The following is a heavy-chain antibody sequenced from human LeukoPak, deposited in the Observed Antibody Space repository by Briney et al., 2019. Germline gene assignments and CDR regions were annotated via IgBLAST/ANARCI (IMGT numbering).Heavy chain of an antibody. CDR1: GGSISSYY. D-gene: IGHD5-12*01. J-gene: IGHJ6*02. Sequence: SETLSLTCTVSGGSISSYYWSWIRQPPGKGLEWIGYIYYSGSTNYNPSLKSRVTISVDTSKNQFSLKLSSVTAADTAVYYCARIKDPFIEAHYYGMDVWGQGTTVTVSS. V-gene: IGHV4-59*01. CDR2: IYYSGST. CDR3: ARIKDPFIEAHYYGMDV.